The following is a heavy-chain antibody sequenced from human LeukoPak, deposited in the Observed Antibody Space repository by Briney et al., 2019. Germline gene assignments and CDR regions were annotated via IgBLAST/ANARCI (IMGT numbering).Heavy chain of an antibody. CDR2: INPNSGGT. J-gene: IGHJ4*02. Sequence: ASVKISCKASGYTFTGYYMHWVRQAPGQGLEWMGWINPNSGGTNHAQKFQGRVTMTRDTSISTAYMELSRLRSDDTAVYYCARDRPLDADDYYGFYYFDYWGQGTLVTVSS. CDR3: ARDRPLDADDYYGFYYFDY. CDR1: GYTFTGYY. V-gene: IGHV1-2*02. D-gene: IGHD3-10*01.